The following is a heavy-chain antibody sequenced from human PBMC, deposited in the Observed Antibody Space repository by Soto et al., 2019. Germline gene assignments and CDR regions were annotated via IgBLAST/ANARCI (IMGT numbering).Heavy chain of an antibody. Sequence: EVQLVESGGGLVQPGGSLRLSCAASGFTFNSYDMHWVRQVTGKGLEWVSAIGTAGGPYYPGSVRGRFASSRENAKNYLYLRMNSLRDGATTVYYCARVSRDSVLHVWGQGTTVSVSS. J-gene: IGHJ6*02. D-gene: IGHD3-16*01. CDR3: ARVSRDSVLHV. V-gene: IGHV3-13*05. CDR2: IGTAGGP. CDR1: GFTFNSYD.